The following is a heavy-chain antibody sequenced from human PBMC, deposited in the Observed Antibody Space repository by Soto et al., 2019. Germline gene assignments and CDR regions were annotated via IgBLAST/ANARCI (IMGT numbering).Heavy chain of an antibody. D-gene: IGHD3-10*01. CDR3: TSVQEPYCSGSYFDF. J-gene: IGHJ4*02. V-gene: IGHV3-73*01. CDR1: GFTFSGFA. CDR2: FRRKATRSAT. Sequence: GGSLRLSCAASGFTFSGFARHWVRQTSGKGLEWVDRFRRKATRSATAYAASVKGRFTISRDDSKTTAYRQMNSLKTEDTAVYYCTSVQEPYCSGSYFDFWGQGTLVTGSS.